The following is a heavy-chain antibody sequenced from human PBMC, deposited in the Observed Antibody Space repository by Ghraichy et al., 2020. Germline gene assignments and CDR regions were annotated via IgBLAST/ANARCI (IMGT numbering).Heavy chain of an antibody. CDR1: GYTFTNYQ. J-gene: IGHJ4*02. V-gene: IGHV1-2*02. CDR2: IDPRSGDT. Sequence: ASVKVSCKASGYTFTNYQIHWVRLPEGQGLEWMGSIDPRSGDTTYAQKFQGRVTMARDTSIDTAYLDLRSLKSDDSAIYYCAKFDTAGYTYDSDFWGQGSLVTVSS. D-gene: IGHD3-16*02. CDR3: AKFDTAGYTYDSDF.